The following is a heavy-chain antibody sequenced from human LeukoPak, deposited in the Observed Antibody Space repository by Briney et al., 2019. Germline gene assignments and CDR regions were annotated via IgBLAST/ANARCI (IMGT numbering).Heavy chain of an antibody. CDR2: INPNSGGT. CDR3: AGERETTAFDF. J-gene: IGHJ4*02. CDR1: GYTFTNYY. D-gene: IGHD1-1*01. Sequence: GASVKVSCKASGYTFTNYYIHWVRQAPGQGLEWMGWINPNSGGTNYAQKFQVRVTMTRATSISTAYMEVSRLRSDDTAVYYCAGERETTAFDFWGQGTLVTVSS. V-gene: IGHV1-2*02.